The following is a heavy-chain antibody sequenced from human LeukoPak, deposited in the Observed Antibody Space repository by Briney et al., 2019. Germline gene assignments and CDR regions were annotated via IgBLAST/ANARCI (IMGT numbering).Heavy chain of an antibody. J-gene: IGHJ6*02. Sequence: GASLRLSCAASGFTFSSYAMSWVRQAPGKGLEWVSAISGSGGSTYYADSVKGRFTISRDDSNNTLYLQMNSLRAEDTAVYYCAKDVYCSSPSCYRPPRSAYYYGMDVWAQGTTVTVSS. CDR1: GFTFSSYA. CDR2: ISGSGGST. D-gene: IGHD2-2*02. V-gene: IGHV3-23*01. CDR3: AKDVYCSSPSCYRPPRSAYYYGMDV.